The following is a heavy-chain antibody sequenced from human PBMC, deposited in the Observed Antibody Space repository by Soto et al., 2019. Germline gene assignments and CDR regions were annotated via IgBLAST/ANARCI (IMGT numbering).Heavy chain of an antibody. D-gene: IGHD5-18*01. J-gene: IGHJ4*02. CDR3: ARGGGYSYGYIGY. Sequence: GGSLRLSCAASGFTFSSYWMSWVRQAPGKGLEWVANIKQDGSEKYYVDSVKGRFTISRDNAKNTVYLQMNSLRDEDTAVYYCARGGGYSYGYIGYWGQGTLVTVSS. CDR2: IKQDGSEK. CDR1: GFTFSSYW. V-gene: IGHV3-7*01.